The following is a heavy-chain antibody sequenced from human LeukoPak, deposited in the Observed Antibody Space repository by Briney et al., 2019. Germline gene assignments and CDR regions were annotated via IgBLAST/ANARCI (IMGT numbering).Heavy chain of an antibody. CDR1: GYTFTSYG. Sequence: ASVKVSCKASGYTFTSYGISWVRQDPGQGLEWMGWISAYNGNTNYAQKLQGRVTMTTDTSTSTAYMELRSLRSDDTAVYYCARGRRTMVRGVIPPYYYYMDVWGKGTTVTVSS. D-gene: IGHD3-10*01. V-gene: IGHV1-18*01. CDR3: ARGRRTMVRGVIPPYYYYMDV. J-gene: IGHJ6*03. CDR2: ISAYNGNT.